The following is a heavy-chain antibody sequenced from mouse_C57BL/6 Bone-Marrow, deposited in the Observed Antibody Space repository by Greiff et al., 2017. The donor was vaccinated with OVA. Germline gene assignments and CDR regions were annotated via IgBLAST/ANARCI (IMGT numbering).Heavy chain of an antibody. V-gene: IGHV1-55*01. CDR2: IYPGSGST. Sequence: VQLQQSGAELVKPGASVKMSCKASGYTFTSYWITWVKQRPGQGLEWIGDIYPGSGSTNYNEKFKSKATLTVDTSSSTAYMQLSSLTSEDSAVYYCARETPYYGSSNGYFDVWGTEATDTVSS. J-gene: IGHJ1*03. CDR1: GYTFTSYW. D-gene: IGHD1-1*01. CDR3: ARETPYYGSSNGYFDV.